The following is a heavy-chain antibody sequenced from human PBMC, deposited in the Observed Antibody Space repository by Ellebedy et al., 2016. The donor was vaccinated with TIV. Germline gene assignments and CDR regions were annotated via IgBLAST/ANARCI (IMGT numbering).Heavy chain of an antibody. CDR3: ARDMGWGNERINDAFDI. V-gene: IGHV3-48*04. J-gene: IGHJ3*02. Sequence: GGSLRLSCAASGFNLDTYSMNWVRHAPGKGLEWLSYISHSSITIHYADSVRGRFTVSRDNTKNSLYLQMNNLRGEDTSIYYCARDMGWGNERINDAFDIWGQGTMVTVPS. CDR1: GFNLDTYS. CDR2: ISHSSITI. D-gene: IGHD7-27*01.